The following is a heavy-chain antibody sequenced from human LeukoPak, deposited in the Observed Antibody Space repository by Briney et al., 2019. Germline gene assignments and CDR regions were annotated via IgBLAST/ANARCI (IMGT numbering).Heavy chain of an antibody. Sequence: SETLSLTCTVSGGPISSYYWSWIRQPPGKGLEGIGYIYYSGSTNYNPSLKSRVPISVDTSKNQFSLKLSSVTAADTAVYYCARADSSGWYNRYYYYYGMDVWGQGTTVTVSS. D-gene: IGHD6-19*01. CDR3: ARADSSGWYNRYYYYYGMDV. J-gene: IGHJ6*02. CDR1: GGPISSYY. CDR2: IYYSGST. V-gene: IGHV4-59*01.